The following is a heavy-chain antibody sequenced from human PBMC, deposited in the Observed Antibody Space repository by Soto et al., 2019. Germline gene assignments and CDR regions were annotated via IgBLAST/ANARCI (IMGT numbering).Heavy chain of an antibody. Sequence: QVQLVQSGAEVKKPGASVKVSCKASGYTFTSHYMHWVRQAPGQGLEWLGIINPSGGSPSYAQKLQGRVTMTWDTSTSTLYMEMNSLTSEDTAVYYCARDKMREMATIRDSFDIWGQGTMVTVSS. J-gene: IGHJ3*02. V-gene: IGHV1-46*01. CDR3: ARDKMREMATIRDSFDI. CDR1: GYTFTSHY. D-gene: IGHD5-12*01. CDR2: INPSGGSP.